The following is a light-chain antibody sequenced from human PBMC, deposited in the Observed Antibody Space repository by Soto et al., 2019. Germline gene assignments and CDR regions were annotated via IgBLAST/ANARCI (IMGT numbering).Light chain of an antibody. CDR3: AAWDDSLGGQV. CDR1: DSNIGGGA. Sequence: QLVLPQPPSASGTPGQGVTISCSGSDSNIGGGAVNWYQHLPGTAPKLLIFSDNQRPSGVPDRFSGSRSGTSASLAISGLQSEDEADYYCAAWDDSLGGQVFGTGTKLTVL. V-gene: IGLV1-44*01. J-gene: IGLJ1*01. CDR2: SDN.